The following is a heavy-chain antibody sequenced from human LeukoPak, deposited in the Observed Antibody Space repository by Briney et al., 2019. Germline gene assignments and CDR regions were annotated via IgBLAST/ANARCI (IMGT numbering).Heavy chain of an antibody. V-gene: IGHV3-23*01. CDR1: GFTFSSYA. CDR2: ISGSGGST. J-gene: IGHJ4*02. CDR3: AKDGGSYVGGYCSSTSCYFFDC. Sequence: GGSLRLSCAASGFTFSSYAMSWVRQAPGKGLEWVSAISGSGGSTYYVDSVKGRFTISRDNSKNTLYLQMNSLRAEDTAVYYCAKDGGSYVGGYCSSTSCYFFDCWGQGTLVTVSS. D-gene: IGHD2-2*01.